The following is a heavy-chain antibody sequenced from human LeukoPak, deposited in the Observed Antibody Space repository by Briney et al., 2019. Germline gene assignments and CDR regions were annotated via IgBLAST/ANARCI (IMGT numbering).Heavy chain of an antibody. J-gene: IGHJ4*02. CDR2: LYHSGST. Sequence: NPSETLSLTCTVSGYSISSSYCWGWVRQPPGKGLEWIANLYHSGSTYYNPSLKSRVTISVDTSKNQFSLKLSSVTAADTAVYYCARNLWFGALGGWGQGTLVTVSS. D-gene: IGHD3-10*01. V-gene: IGHV4-38-2*02. CDR3: ARNLWFGALGG. CDR1: GYSISSSYC.